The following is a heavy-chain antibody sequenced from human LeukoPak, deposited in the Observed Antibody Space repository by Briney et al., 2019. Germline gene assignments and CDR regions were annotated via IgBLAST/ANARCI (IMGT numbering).Heavy chain of an antibody. Sequence: PGGSLRLSCAASGFTFSSYSMNWVRQAPGKGLEWVSYISSSSSTIYYADSVKGRFTISRDNAKNSLYLQMNSLRAEDTAVYYCARDGRLLWFGELDYWGQGTLVTVSS. J-gene: IGHJ4*02. CDR2: ISSSSSTI. D-gene: IGHD3-10*01. V-gene: IGHV3-48*01. CDR3: ARDGRLLWFGELDY. CDR1: GFTFSSYS.